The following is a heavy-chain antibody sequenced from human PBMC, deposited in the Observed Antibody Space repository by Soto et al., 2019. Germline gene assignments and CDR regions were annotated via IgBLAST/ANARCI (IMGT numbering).Heavy chain of an antibody. D-gene: IGHD6-13*01. CDR2: IYSTGNT. J-gene: IGHJ6*02. Sequence: QLQLQESGPGLVKPSETLSLTCTVSGGSISSSSYWGWIRQPPGKGLEWIGSIYSTGNTYYNPSLKSRASISADTSKNQFSLKLTSVTAADTAVYYCRRSSRYSTDVWGQGTTVTVSS. CDR3: RRSSRYSTDV. V-gene: IGHV4-39*01. CDR1: GGSISSSSY.